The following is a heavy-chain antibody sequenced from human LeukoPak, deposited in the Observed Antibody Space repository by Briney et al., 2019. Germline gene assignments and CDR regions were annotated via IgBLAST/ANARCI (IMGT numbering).Heavy chain of an antibody. CDR1: GFTFRSYA. J-gene: IGHJ6*03. CDR3: AKDSERFLEWSHMDV. Sequence: GGSLRLSCAASGFTFRSYAMHWVRQAPGKGLEWVAVISYDGSNKYYADSVKGRFTISRDNSKNTLYLQMNSLRAEDTAVYYCAKDSERFLEWSHMDVWGKGTTVTVSS. V-gene: IGHV3-30-3*01. CDR2: ISYDGSNK. D-gene: IGHD3-3*01.